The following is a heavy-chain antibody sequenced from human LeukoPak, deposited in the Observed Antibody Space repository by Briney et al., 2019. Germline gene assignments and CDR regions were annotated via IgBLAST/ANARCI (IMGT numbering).Heavy chain of an antibody. CDR3: AKEDDSWGPNNLDL. D-gene: IGHD7-27*01. Sequence: PGGSLRLSCAASAFTFSDFIMSWVRQAPGKGLEWISYIDTSSSVVYYANSVMGRFTVTRDNAKNSLYLQMNGLRDEDTAVYYCAKEDDSWGPNNLDLWGQGTMVTVSS. CDR1: AFTFSDFI. V-gene: IGHV3-48*02. J-gene: IGHJ3*01. CDR2: IDTSSSVV.